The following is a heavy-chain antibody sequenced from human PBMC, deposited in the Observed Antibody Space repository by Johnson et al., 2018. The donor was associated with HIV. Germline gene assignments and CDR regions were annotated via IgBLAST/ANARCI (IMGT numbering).Heavy chain of an antibody. CDR1: GFSFSSYA. CDR3: ARRAYCGGCSYIGFDL. Sequence: VQLVESGGDLVERGGSLRLSCEASGFSFSSYALSWVRQAPGKGLEWVAAVSGRGGSTYYAASGKGRFTISRDNSKNSRYLQMSSLQTEDTAVYYCARRAYCGGCSYIGFDLWGQGTKVTVSS. V-gene: IGHV3-23*04. J-gene: IGHJ3*01. CDR2: VSGRGGST. D-gene: IGHD2-21*01.